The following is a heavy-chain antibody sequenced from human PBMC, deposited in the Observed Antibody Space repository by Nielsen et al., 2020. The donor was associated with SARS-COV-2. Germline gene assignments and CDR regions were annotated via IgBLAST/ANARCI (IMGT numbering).Heavy chain of an antibody. D-gene: IGHD6-13*01. CDR3: AKDPSDGYSSSWYFDY. Sequence: GESLKISCAASGFTFNNYAMSWVRQAPGKRLEWVSTISGGTGTTYHTDSVKGRFTISRDNAKSSLYLQMNSLRAEDTALYYCAKDPSDGYSSSWYFDYWGQGTLVTVSS. CDR2: ISGGTGTT. J-gene: IGHJ4*02. V-gene: IGHV3-23*01. CDR1: GFTFNNYA.